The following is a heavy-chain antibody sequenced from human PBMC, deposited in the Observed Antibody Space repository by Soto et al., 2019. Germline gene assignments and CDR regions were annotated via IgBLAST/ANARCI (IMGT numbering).Heavy chain of an antibody. V-gene: IGHV4-39*01. Sequence: SETLSLTCAVSGGSVSVDSYYWAWIRQPPGKGLEWIATIHYRGSTYYATSLKSRVTISIDTSKNQFSLMLASVTATDTAFYYCARLATTVSTPNYWGQGTLVTVSS. CDR3: ARLATTVSTPNY. CDR1: GGSVSVDSYY. J-gene: IGHJ4*02. CDR2: IHYRGST. D-gene: IGHD4-17*01.